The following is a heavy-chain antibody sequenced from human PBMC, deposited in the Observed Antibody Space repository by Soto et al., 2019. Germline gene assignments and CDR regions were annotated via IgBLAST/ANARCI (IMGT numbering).Heavy chain of an antibody. D-gene: IGHD5-18*01. J-gene: IGHJ4*02. V-gene: IGHV3-11*06. CDR1: GFTFSDYY. CDR3: ARDLFGYSYGFDY. CDR2: ISSSSSYT. Sequence: PGGSLRLSCAASGFTFSDYYMSWIRQAPGKGLEWVSYISSSSSYTNYADSVKGRFTISRDNAKNSLYLQMNSLRDEDTAVYYCARDLFGYSYGFDYWGQGTLVTVSS.